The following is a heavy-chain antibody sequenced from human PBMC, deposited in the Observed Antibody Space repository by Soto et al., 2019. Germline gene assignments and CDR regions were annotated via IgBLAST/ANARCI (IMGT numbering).Heavy chain of an antibody. Sequence: QVQLQESGPGLVTPSQALSLTCSVSGGPISSGGYYWSWIHQHPGKGLEWIGYIFYSGATYYNPSLKSRSFISVDTSKNQFSLRLSSVTAADTAVYYCARVQPYDYGANSGWFDPWGQGTLVTVSA. V-gene: IGHV4-31*03. CDR3: ARVQPYDYGANSGWFDP. CDR2: IFYSGAT. CDR1: GGPISSGGYY. D-gene: IGHD4-17*01. J-gene: IGHJ5*02.